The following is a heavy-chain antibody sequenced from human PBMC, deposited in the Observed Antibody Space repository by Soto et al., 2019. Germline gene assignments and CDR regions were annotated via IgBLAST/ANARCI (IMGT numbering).Heavy chain of an antibody. D-gene: IGHD3-3*01. CDR3: ARYDFWSGYSKATMDY. Sequence: QVQLVQSGAEVKKPGSSVKVSCKASGGTFSSYAISWARQAPGQGLEWMGGIIPIFGTANYAQKFQGRVTITADKSTSTAYMELSSLRSEDTAVYYCARYDFWSGYSKATMDYWGQGTLVTVSS. CDR1: GGTFSSYA. CDR2: IIPIFGTA. V-gene: IGHV1-69*06. J-gene: IGHJ4*02.